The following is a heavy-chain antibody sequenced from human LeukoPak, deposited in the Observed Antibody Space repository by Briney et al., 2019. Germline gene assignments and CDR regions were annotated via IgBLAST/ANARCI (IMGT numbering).Heavy chain of an antibody. V-gene: IGHV1-2*02. D-gene: IGHD6-19*01. CDR3: ARESVAVADNWFDP. CDR1: GYTFTGYY. Sequence: ASVKVSCKASGYTFTGYYMHWARQAPGQGLEWMGWINPNSGGTNYAQKFQGRVTMTRDTSISTAYMELSRLRSDDTAVYYCARESVAVADNWFDPWGQGTLVTVSS. J-gene: IGHJ5*02. CDR2: INPNSGGT.